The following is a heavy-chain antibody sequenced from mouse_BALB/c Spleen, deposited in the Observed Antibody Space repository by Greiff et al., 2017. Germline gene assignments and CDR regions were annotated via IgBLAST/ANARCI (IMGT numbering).Heavy chain of an antibody. D-gene: IGHD2-4*01. J-gene: IGHJ3*01. V-gene: IGHV4-1*02. CDR3: ARGDYDYSWFAY. CDR2: INPDSSTI. CDR1: GFDFSRYW. Sequence: EVKLLESGGGLVQPGGSLKLSCAASGFDFSRYWMSWVRQAPGKGLEWIGEINPDSSTINYTPSLKDKFIISRDNAKNTLYLQMSKVRSEDTALYYCARGDYDYSWFAYWGQGTLVTVSA.